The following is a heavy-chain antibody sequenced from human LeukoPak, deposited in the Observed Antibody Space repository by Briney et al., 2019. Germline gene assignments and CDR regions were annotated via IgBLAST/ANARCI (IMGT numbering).Heavy chain of an antibody. CDR3: ARGVSYRGPFDY. V-gene: IGHV4-30-4*08. J-gene: IGHJ4*02. CDR2: IYYSGST. Sequence: RPSETLSLTCTVSGGSISSGDYYWSWIRQPPGKGLEWIGYIYYSGSTYYNPTLKSRVTISVDTSKNQFSLKLSSVTAADTAVYYCARGVSYRGPFDYWGQGTLVTVSS. CDR1: GGSISSGDYY. D-gene: IGHD1-26*01.